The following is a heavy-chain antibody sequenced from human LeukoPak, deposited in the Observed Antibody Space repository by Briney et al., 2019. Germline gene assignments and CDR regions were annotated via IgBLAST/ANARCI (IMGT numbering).Heavy chain of an antibody. Sequence: GGSLRLFCAASGFTFSNAWMSWVRQAPGKGLEWVGRIKSKTDGGTTDYAAPVKGRFTISRDDSKNTLYLQMNSLKTEDTAVYYCTTGYNWDASLDAFDIWGQGTMVTVSS. CDR1: GFTFSNAW. D-gene: IGHD1-1*01. CDR2: IKSKTDGGTT. CDR3: TTGYNWDASLDAFDI. J-gene: IGHJ3*02. V-gene: IGHV3-15*01.